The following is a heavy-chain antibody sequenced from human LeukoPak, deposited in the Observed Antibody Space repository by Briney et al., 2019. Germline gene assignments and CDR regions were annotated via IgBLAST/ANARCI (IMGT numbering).Heavy chain of an antibody. J-gene: IGHJ5*02. CDR1: GDSISSSNW. D-gene: IGHD6-13*01. CDR3: ARSVAAAGTGNGWFDP. CDR2: IYHSGNT. V-gene: IGHV4-4*02. Sequence: SGTLSLTCAVSGDSISSSNWWTWVRQPPGKGLEWIGEIYHSGNTNYNPSLKSRVTMSVDKSKNQFSLDLNSVTAADTAVYYCARSVAAAGTGNGWFDPWGQGTLVTVSS.